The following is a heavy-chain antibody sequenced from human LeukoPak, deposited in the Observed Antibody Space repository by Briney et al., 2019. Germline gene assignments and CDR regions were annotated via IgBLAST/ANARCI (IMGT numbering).Heavy chain of an antibody. CDR1: GFTFSSYA. J-gene: IGHJ4*02. CDR2: ISYDGSNK. Sequence: PGGSLRLFCEASGFTFSSYAMHWVRQAPGKGLEWVAVISYDGSNKYYADSVKGRFTISRDNSKNTLYLQMNSLRAEDTAVYYCARVDSSSTSSAGAYFDYWGQGTLVTVSS. CDR3: ARVDSSSTSSAGAYFDY. D-gene: IGHD2-2*01. V-gene: IGHV3-30*01.